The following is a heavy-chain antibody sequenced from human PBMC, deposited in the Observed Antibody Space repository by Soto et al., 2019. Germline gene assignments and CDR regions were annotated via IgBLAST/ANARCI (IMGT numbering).Heavy chain of an antibody. CDR3: ARAPQYGSAGYYYNF. D-gene: IGHD3-10*01. CDR1: GYTFSNYY. V-gene: IGHV1-46*01. J-gene: IGHJ4*02. Sequence: QVHLVQSGAEVKRPGVSVKVSCKASGYTFSNYYMHWVRQVPGHGLEWMGIINPSGGGTTYAQRFRGRLIVTRDTSTSTVYMELSRLRSDDTAIYFCARAPQYGSAGYYYNFWGQGTLVTVSS. CDR2: INPSGGGT.